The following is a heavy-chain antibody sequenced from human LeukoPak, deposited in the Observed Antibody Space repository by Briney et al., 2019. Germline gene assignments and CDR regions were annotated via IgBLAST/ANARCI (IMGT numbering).Heavy chain of an antibody. J-gene: IGHJ2*01. Sequence: RGSLRVSCIAPGVTLRDFRMSRGRQAPRQRLERVAKIRQNGNEKHYVDSVWGRFTVSRDNAKNSLYLEMNSLRVEDTAVYYCATWARLDKEWGGHFDLWGRGTLVIVSS. CDR1: GVTLRDFR. CDR3: ATWARLDKEWGGHFDL. D-gene: IGHD6-19*01. V-gene: IGHV3-7*03. CDR2: IRQNGNEK.